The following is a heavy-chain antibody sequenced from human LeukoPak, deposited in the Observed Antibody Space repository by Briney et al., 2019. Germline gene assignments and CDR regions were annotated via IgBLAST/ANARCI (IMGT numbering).Heavy chain of an antibody. CDR3: ARDPPRIVVVVAATNYYGMDV. D-gene: IGHD2-15*01. Sequence: GASVKVSCKASGYTFTSYYMHWVRQAPGQGLEWMGIINPSGGSTSYAQKFQGRVTMTRDTSTSTVYMELSSLRSEDTAVYYCARDPPRIVVVVAATNYYGMDVWGQGTTVTVSS. V-gene: IGHV1-46*01. J-gene: IGHJ6*02. CDR1: GYTFTSYY. CDR2: INPSGGST.